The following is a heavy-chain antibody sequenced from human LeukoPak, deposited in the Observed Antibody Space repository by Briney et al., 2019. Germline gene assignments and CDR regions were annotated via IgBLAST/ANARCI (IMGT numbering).Heavy chain of an antibody. CDR3: ARYSSSGYGEIDY. J-gene: IGHJ4*02. Sequence: SETLSLTCTVSGYSISSGYYWGWIRQPPGKGLEWIGRIYHSGSTYYNPSLKSRVTISVDTSKNQFSLKLSSVTAADTAVYYCARYSSSGYGEIDYWGQGTLVTVSS. CDR1: GYSISSGYY. CDR2: IYHSGST. D-gene: IGHD5-12*01. V-gene: IGHV4-38-2*02.